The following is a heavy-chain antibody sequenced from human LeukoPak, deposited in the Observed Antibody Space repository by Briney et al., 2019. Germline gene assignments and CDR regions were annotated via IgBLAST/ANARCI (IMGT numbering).Heavy chain of an antibody. CDR2: INSDGSST. D-gene: IGHD4-23*01. V-gene: IGHV3-74*01. CDR1: GFTFSSYW. Sequence: GGSLRLSCAASGFTFSSYWMHWVRQAPGEGLVWVSRINSDGSSTSYADSVKGRFTISRDNSKNTLFLQMNSLRVEDTAVYYCAREFRLGGRWGQGTLVTVSS. CDR3: AREFRLGGR. J-gene: IGHJ4*02.